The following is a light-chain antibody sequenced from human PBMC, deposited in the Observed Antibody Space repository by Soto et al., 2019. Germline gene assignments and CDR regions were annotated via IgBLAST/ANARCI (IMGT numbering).Light chain of an antibody. J-gene: IGKJ4*01. CDR1: QGISSY. Sequence: DRVTMTCRASQGISSYLAWYQQKPGKAPKLLIYAASTLQSGVPSRFSGSGSGTDFTLTISCLQSEDFATYYCQQYYSYPPTFGGGTKVDIK. V-gene: IGKV1-8*01. CDR2: AAS. CDR3: QQYYSYPPT.